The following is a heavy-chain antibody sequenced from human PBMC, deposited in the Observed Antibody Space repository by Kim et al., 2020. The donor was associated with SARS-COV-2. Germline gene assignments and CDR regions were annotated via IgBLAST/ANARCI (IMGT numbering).Heavy chain of an antibody. D-gene: IGHD3-10*01. CDR1: GGTFSSYA. J-gene: IGHJ5*02. Sequence: SVKVSCKASGGTFSSYAISWVRQAPGQGLEWMGGIIPIFGTANYAQKFQGRVTITADESTSTAYMELSSLRSEDTAVYYCARDPGYYYGSGRNWFDPWGQGTLVTVSS. CDR3: ARDPGYYYGSGRNWFDP. V-gene: IGHV1-69*13. CDR2: IIPIFGTA.